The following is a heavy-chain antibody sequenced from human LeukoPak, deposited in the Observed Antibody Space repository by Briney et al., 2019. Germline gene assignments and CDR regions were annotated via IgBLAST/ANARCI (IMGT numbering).Heavy chain of an antibody. CDR3: ARYAALSGPNWLDP. J-gene: IGHJ5*02. CDR1: GGSFSGYY. CDR2: INHSGST. Sequence: SETLSLTCAVYGGSFSGYYWSWIRQPPGKGLEWIGEINHSGSTNYNPSLKSRVTISVDTSKNQFSMKLSSVTAADTAMYYCARYAALSGPNWLDPWGRGTLVTVSS. V-gene: IGHV4-34*01. D-gene: IGHD6-19*01.